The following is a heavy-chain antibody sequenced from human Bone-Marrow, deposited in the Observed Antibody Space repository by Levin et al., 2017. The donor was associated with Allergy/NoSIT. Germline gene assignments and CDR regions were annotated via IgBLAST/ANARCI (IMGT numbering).Heavy chain of an antibody. Sequence: SCTVSGGSISSRSYYWVWIRQPPGKGLEWIGSIYYSGSTYYNPSLKSRVTISADTSKNQFSLKLSSVTAADTAVYYCARSGANCSGGSCYLYYFDYWGQGTLVTVSS. CDR1: GGSISSRSYY. CDR3: ARSGANCSGGSCYLYYFDY. V-gene: IGHV4-39*01. CDR2: IYYSGST. J-gene: IGHJ4*02. D-gene: IGHD2-15*01.